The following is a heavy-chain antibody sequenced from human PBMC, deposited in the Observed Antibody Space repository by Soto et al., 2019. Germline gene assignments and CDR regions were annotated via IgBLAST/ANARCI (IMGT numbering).Heavy chain of an antibody. V-gene: IGHV3-33*01. CDR2: IWYDGSNK. CDR3: ARDLPIYNCNYGVLDY. D-gene: IGHD1-7*01. Sequence: QVQLVESGGGVVQPGRSLRLSCAASGFTFSSYGMHWVRQAPGKGLEWVAVIWYDGSNKYYADSVKGRFTISRDNSKNTLYLQMNSLRAEDTAVYYCARDLPIYNCNYGVLDYWGQGTLVTVSS. CDR1: GFTFSSYG. J-gene: IGHJ4*02.